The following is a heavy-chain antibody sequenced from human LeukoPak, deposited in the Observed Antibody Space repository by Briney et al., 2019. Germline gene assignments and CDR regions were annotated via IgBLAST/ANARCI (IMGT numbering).Heavy chain of an antibody. D-gene: IGHD5-24*01. V-gene: IGHV4-59*08. J-gene: IGHJ6*02. CDR2: IYYSGST. CDR1: GGSISTYF. Sequence: SETLSLTCTVSGGSISTYFWKWIRQPPGKGLEWIGYIYYSGSTNYNPSLKSRVTMSVVTSKNQFSLKLTSVTAADTAVYYCARQEVESYYYYYGMDVWGQGTTVTVSS. CDR3: ARQEVESYYYYYGMDV.